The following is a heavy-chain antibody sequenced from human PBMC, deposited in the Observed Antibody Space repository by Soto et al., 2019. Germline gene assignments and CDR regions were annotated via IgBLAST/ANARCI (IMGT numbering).Heavy chain of an antibody. V-gene: IGHV3-30*03. Sequence: VQPGRSLRLSCAVSGFTVSTYGMHWVRQAPGKGLEWVAVISRDGGTKYYADSVKGRFTISRDNSRNTLFLEMNSLRGDDMAVYYCTGEVASGYWGQGTQVTVSS. CDR2: ISRDGGTK. D-gene: IGHD2-8*02. J-gene: IGHJ4*02. CDR1: GFTVSTYG. CDR3: TGEVASGY.